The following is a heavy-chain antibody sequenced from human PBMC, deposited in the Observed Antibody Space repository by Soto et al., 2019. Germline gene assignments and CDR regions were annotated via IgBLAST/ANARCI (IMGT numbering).Heavy chain of an antibody. CDR2: IYYSGTT. V-gene: IGHV4-31*03. CDR1: DASINSGGYY. D-gene: IGHD2-21*02. J-gene: IGHJ4*02. Sequence: PSETLSLTCTVSDASINSGGYYWSWIRQHPGKGLEWIGCIYYSGTTYYNPSLKSRVTTSVDTSKNQFSLRLSSVTAADTAVYYCARGLIVMLAGIEELIHSHCDSWGQGTRVTVSS. CDR3: ARGLIVMLAGIEELIHSHCDS.